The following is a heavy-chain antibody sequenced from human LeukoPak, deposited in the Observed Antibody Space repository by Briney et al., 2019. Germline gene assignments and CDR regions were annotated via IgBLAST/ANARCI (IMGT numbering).Heavy chain of an antibody. D-gene: IGHD3-9*01. V-gene: IGHV5-51*01. CDR1: GYSFTSYW. CDR3: ARVLRYFDWLFPRLYYFDY. Sequence: GESLKISCKGSGYSFTSYWIGWVRQMPGKGLEWMGIIYPGDSDTRYSPSFQGQVPTSADKSISTAYLQWSSLKASDTAMYYCARVLRYFDWLFPRLYYFDYWGQGTLVTVSS. J-gene: IGHJ4*02. CDR2: IYPGDSDT.